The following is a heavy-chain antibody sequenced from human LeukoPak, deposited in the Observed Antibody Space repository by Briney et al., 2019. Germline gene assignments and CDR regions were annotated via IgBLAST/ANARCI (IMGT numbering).Heavy chain of an antibody. Sequence: SETLSLTCTVSGGSFSSGDYYWSWIRQPPGKGLEWIGYIYYSGSTYYNPSLKSRVTISVDTSKNQFSLKLSSVTAADTAVYYCARDVAPSSAAGIDYWGQGTLVTVSS. D-gene: IGHD6-13*01. V-gene: IGHV4-30-4*01. J-gene: IGHJ4*02. CDR1: GGSFSSGDYY. CDR3: ARDVAPSSAAGIDY. CDR2: IYYSGST.